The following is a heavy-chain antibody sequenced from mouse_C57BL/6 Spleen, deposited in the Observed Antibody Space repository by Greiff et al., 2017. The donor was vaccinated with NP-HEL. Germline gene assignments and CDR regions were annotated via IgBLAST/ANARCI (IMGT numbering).Heavy chain of an antibody. Sequence: QVQLQQSGAELVRPGASVKLSCKASGYTFTDYYINWVKQRPGQGLEWIARIYPGSGNTYYNEKFKGKATLTAEKSSSTAYMQLSSLTSEDSAVYFCARGGVTTDWFAYWGQGTLVTVSA. CDR2: IYPGSGNT. CDR3: ARGGVTTDWFAY. V-gene: IGHV1-76*01. CDR1: GYTFTDYY. J-gene: IGHJ3*01. D-gene: IGHD2-2*01.